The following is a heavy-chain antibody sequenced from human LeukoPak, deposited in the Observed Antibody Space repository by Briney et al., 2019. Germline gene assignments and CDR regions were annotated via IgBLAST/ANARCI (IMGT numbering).Heavy chain of an antibody. V-gene: IGHV3-21*01. Sequence: GGSLRLSCAASGFTFSSYGMHWVRQAPGKGLEWVSSISSSSSYIYYADSVKGRFTISRDNAKNSLYLQMNSLRAEDTAVYYCASFNSGYDYGSGSYGAFDIWGQGTMVTVSS. J-gene: IGHJ3*02. CDR2: ISSSSSYI. CDR3: ASFNSGYDYGSGSYGAFDI. CDR1: GFTFSSYG. D-gene: IGHD5-12*01.